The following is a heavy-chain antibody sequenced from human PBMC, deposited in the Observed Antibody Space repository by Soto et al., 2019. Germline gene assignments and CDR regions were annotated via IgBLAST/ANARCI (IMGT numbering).Heavy chain of an antibody. D-gene: IGHD5-12*01. CDR1: GYSFTNYW. V-gene: IGHV5-51*01. J-gene: IGHJ4*02. Sequence: PGESLKISCKGSGYSFTNYWIAWVRQMPGKGLEWMGMIYPGDSDTRYSPSFQGQVTISADKSISTAYLQWSGLKASDTAMYYCARLKRDGYNYSPLYYWGQGTLVTVSS. CDR2: IYPGDSDT. CDR3: ARLKRDGYNYSPLYY.